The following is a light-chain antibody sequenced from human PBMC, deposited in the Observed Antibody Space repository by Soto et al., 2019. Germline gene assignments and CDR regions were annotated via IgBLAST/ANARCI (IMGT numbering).Light chain of an antibody. CDR2: STN. CDR3: VLYMGSGTVVV. CDR1: SGSVSTSYY. Sequence: QTVVTQEPSFSVSPGGTVTLTCGLSSGSVSTSYYPSWYQQTPGQAPRTLIYSTNTRSSGVPDRFSGSILGNKAALTITGAQADDESDYYCVLYMGSGTVVVFGRGTKLTVL. V-gene: IGLV8-61*01. J-gene: IGLJ2*01.